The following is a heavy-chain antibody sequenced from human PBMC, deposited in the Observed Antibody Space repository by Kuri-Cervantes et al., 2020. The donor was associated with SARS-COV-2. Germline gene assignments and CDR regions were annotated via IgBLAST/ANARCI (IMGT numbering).Heavy chain of an antibody. CDR1: GGSISSSNW. J-gene: IGHJ3*02. D-gene: IGHD3-10*01. CDR2: IYHSGST. V-gene: IGHV4-4*02. Sequence: SETLSLTCAVSGGSISSSNWWSWVRQPPGKGLEWIGEIYHSGSTNYNPSLKSRVTISVDTSKNQFSLKLSSVTAADTAVYYCARSLYYYGSGYDAFDIWGQGTMVTVSS. CDR3: ARSLYYYGSGYDAFDI.